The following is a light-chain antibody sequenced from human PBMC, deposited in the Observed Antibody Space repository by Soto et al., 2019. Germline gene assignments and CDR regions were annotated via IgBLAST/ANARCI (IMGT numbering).Light chain of an antibody. J-gene: IGKJ3*01. CDR1: QSVSSS. Sequence: EIVLTQSPATLSLSPGERATLSCRASQSVSSSLAWYQQKPGQAPRLLIYDASNRATGIPARFSGSGSGTDFTLTISSLEPEDFAVYYCQQRSNWPPGVTFGRGTKVYSK. CDR3: QQRSNWPPGVT. CDR2: DAS. V-gene: IGKV3-11*01.